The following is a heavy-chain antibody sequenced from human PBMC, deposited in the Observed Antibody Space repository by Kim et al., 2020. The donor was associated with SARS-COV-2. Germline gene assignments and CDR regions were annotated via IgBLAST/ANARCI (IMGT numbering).Heavy chain of an antibody. Sequence: SETLSLTCTVSGGSISSYYWSWIRQPPGKGLEWIGYVYYSGSTNYNPSLKSRVTISVDTSKNQFSLKLSSVTAADTAVYYCARDPLGGPMDPGYFDYWGQGTLVTVSS. V-gene: IGHV4-59*13. J-gene: IGHJ4*02. CDR3: ARDPLGGPMDPGYFDY. D-gene: IGHD3-10*01. CDR1: GGSISSYY. CDR2: VYYSGST.